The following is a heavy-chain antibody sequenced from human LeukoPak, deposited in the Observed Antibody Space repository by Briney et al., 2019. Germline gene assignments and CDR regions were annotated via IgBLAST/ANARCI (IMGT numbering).Heavy chain of an antibody. Sequence: PGGSPRLSCAASGFTFSSYAMSWVRQGPGKGLQWLSAISSSGGNTYCADSVKGRFTISRDNSKNTLYLQMNSLRADDTAVYYCAKDRGSSWYGYFQYWGQGTLVTVSS. CDR1: GFTFSSYA. V-gene: IGHV3-23*01. CDR3: AKDRGSSWYGYFQY. D-gene: IGHD6-13*01. J-gene: IGHJ1*01. CDR2: ISSSGGNT.